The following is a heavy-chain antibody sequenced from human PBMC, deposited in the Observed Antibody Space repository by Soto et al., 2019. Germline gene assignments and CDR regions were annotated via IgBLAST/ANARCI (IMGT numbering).Heavy chain of an antibody. D-gene: IGHD6-6*01. Sequence: QVQLVQSGAEVKKPGSSVTVSCTASGGTFSSYAVSWVRQAPGQGLEWMGVVIPKASQPKYAPKFQGRVTITADYSTAYMEVSSLRYYDTAVYYCARESSSPNYYYYGMDVWGQGTTVIVSS. CDR2: VIPKASQP. J-gene: IGHJ6*02. V-gene: IGHV1-69*01. CDR1: GGTFSSYA. CDR3: ARESSSPNYYYYGMDV.